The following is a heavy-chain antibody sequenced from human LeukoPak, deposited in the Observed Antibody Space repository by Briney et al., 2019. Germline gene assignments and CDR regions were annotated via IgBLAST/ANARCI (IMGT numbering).Heavy chain of an antibody. D-gene: IGHD6-13*01. CDR3: AKPPPASSSWLFDY. CDR1: GFTFSTYA. CDR2: ISGNGGST. V-gene: IGHV3-23*01. J-gene: IGHJ4*02. Sequence: GGSLRLSCAASGFTFSTYAMSWVRQAPGKGLEWVSTISGNGGSTYYADSVKGRFTISRDNSKNTLYLQMNSLRAEDTAVYYCAKPPPASSSWLFDYWGQGTLVTVSS.